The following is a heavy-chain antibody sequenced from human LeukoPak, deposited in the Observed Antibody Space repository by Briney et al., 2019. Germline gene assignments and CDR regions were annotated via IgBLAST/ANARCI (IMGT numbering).Heavy chain of an antibody. CDR2: INPNSGGT. CDR1: GYTFTGYY. V-gene: IGHV1-2*02. Sequence: ASVKVSCKASGYTFTGYYMHWVRQAPGQGLEWMGWINPNSGGTNYAQKFQGRVTMTRDTSISTAYMELSRLRSDDTAVYYCARPFSRSVYAKSTFDYWGQGTLVTVSS. CDR3: ARPFSRSVYAKSTFDY. D-gene: IGHD2-8*01. J-gene: IGHJ4*02.